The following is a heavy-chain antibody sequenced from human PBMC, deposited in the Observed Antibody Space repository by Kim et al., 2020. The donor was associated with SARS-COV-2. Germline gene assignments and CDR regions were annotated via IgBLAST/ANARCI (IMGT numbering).Heavy chain of an antibody. CDR1: GFTFSAYP. CDR2: ISFDVTKT. V-gene: IGHV3-30*14. CDR3: ARDTGISGSYWDY. Sequence: GGSLRLSCEGFGFTFSAYPLHWVRQAPGKGLEWVAFISFDVTKTHYADSVKGRFTISRDNSKNTVYLQMNSLTADDTAVYYCARDTGISGSYWDYWGQGTLVTVSS. J-gene: IGHJ4*02. D-gene: IGHD3-10*01.